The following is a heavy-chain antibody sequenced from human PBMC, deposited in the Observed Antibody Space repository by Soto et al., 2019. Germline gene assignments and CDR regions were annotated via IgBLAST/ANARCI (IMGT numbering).Heavy chain of an antibody. Sequence: RLSCAASGFTFSSYGMHWVRQAPGKGLEWVAVISYGGSNKYYADSVKGRFTISRDNSXXXXYXXXNXLXXEDXAVYYCAKDRKIAAAGPFDYWGQGTLVTVSS. J-gene: IGHJ4*02. V-gene: IGHV3-30*18. CDR2: ISYGGSNK. D-gene: IGHD6-13*01. CDR1: GFTFSSYG. CDR3: AKDRKIAAAGPFDY.